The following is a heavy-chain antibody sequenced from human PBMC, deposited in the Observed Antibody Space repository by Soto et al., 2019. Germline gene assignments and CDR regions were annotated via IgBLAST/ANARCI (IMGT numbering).Heavy chain of an antibody. V-gene: IGHV5-51*01. Sequence: GESLKISCKGPGHLFNNHWIGWVRQTPGKGLEWMGLIFTRDSETKTSPSFQGHVSFSVDNSINTVYLQWTSLKTTDTGIYFCARGYFDSGHGYDLWGQGTLVTVPQ. CDR1: GHLFNNHW. D-gene: IGHD3-10*01. CDR3: ARGYFDSGHGYDL. J-gene: IGHJ5*02. CDR2: IFTRDSET.